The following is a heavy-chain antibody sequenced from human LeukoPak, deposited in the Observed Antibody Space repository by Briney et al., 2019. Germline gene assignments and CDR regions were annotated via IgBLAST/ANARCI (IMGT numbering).Heavy chain of an antibody. D-gene: IGHD5-24*01. CDR1: GGSISSSSYY. Sequence: SETLSLTCTVSGGSISSSSYYWGWIRLPPGKGLEWIGSIYYSGSTYYNPSLKSRVTISVDTSKNQFSLKVRSVTAADTVVYYCARRPRGDYKAWFDPWGQGTLVTVSS. CDR2: IYYSGST. J-gene: IGHJ5*02. CDR3: ARRPRGDYKAWFDP. V-gene: IGHV4-39*01.